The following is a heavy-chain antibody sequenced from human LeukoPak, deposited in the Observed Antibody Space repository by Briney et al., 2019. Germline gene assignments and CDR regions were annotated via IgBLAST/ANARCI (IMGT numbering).Heavy chain of an antibody. CDR2: INPTGGDT. J-gene: IGHJ4*02. D-gene: IGHD6-19*01. Sequence: ASVKVSCKASGYTLTSYYLHWVRQAPGQGLEWMGIINPTGGDTTYPQKFQGRVTMTRDMSTSTVYMELSSLRSEDTAVYYCARDPEQWLPQSPAYWGQGTLVTVSS. CDR3: ARDPEQWLPQSPAY. CDR1: GYTLTSYY. V-gene: IGHV1-46*01.